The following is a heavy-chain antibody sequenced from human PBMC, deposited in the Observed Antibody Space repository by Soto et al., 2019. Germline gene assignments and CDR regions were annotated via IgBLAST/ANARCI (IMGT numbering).Heavy chain of an antibody. V-gene: IGHV4-39*01. D-gene: IGHD3-10*01. CDR2: IYYSGST. J-gene: IGHJ6*03. Sequence: PSETLSLTCTVSGGSISSSSYYWGWIRQPPGKGLEWIGSIYYSGSTYYNPSLKSRVTISVDTSKNQFSLKLSSVTAADTAVYYCARLGDGSGSYAYYYYYMDVWGKGTTVTVSS. CDR3: ARLGDGSGSYAYYYYYMDV. CDR1: GGSISSSSYY.